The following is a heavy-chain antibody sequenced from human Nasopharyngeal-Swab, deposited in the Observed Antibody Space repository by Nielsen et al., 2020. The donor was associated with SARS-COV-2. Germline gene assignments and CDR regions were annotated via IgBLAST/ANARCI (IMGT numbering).Heavy chain of an antibody. J-gene: IGHJ4*02. V-gene: IGHV1-2*02. CDR2: INPDSGDT. D-gene: IGHD3-22*01. CDR3: ARDYYDNYDSDF. Sequence: ASVKVSCKTCGYTCTDYYIHWLRQGPGQGLEWVGCINPDSGDTRYAQKFQGRVTVTRDRSRSTAYIDLSRLRSDDTAVYYCARDYYDNYDSDFWGQGTLVTVSS. CDR1: GYTCTDYY.